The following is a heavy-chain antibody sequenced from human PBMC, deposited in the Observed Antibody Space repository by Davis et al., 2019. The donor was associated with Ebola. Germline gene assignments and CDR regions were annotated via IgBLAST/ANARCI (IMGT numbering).Heavy chain of an antibody. J-gene: IGHJ6*02. CDR1: GGSVSSSSYY. D-gene: IGHD3-3*01. Sequence: PSETLSLTCAVSGGSVSSSSYYWGWIRQPPGKGLEWIGSIYYSGSTYYNPSLKSRVTISVDTSKNQFSLKLSSVTAADTAVYYCAKHELRFLEGGYYGMDVWGQGTTVTVSS. V-gene: IGHV4-39*01. CDR3: AKHELRFLEGGYYGMDV. CDR2: IYYSGST.